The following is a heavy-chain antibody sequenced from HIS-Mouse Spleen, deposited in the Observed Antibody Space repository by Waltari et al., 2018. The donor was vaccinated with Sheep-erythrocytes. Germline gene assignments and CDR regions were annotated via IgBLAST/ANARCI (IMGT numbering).Heavy chain of an antibody. CDR2: ISSRSSYI. D-gene: IGHD1-26*01. J-gene: IGHJ4*02. CDR1: GFTFSSYS. CDR3: ARVASGATFDY. V-gene: IGHV3-21*01. Sequence: EVQLVESGGGLVKPGGSLRLSCAASGFTFSSYSMNWVRQAPGKGRGWVSSISSRSSYIDYADSVKGRFTISRDNAKNSLYLQMNSLRAEDTAVYYCARVASGATFDYWGQGTLVTVSS.